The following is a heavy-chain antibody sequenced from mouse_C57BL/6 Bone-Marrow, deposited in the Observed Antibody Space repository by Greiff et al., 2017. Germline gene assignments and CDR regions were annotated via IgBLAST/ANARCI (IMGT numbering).Heavy chain of an antibody. V-gene: IGHV1-64*01. J-gene: IGHJ2*01. D-gene: IGHD2-3*01. CDR2: IHPNSGST. CDR3: ASYDGYYGY. Sequence: QVQLQQPGAELVKPGASVKLSCKASGYTFTSYWMHWVKQRPGQGLAWIGMIHPNSGSTNYNEKFKSKATLSVDKSSSTAYMQLSSLTSEDSAVYYCASYDGYYGYWGQGTTLTVSS. CDR1: GYTFTSYW.